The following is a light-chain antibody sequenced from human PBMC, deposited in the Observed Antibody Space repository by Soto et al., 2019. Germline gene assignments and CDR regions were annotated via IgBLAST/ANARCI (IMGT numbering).Light chain of an antibody. CDR1: QSLLDSYGAQY. V-gene: IGKV2-28*01. CDR3: MQARQTPRT. Sequence: DIVMTQSPLSLPVTPGEPASISCRSSQSLLDSYGAQYLDWYIQRPGQSPQLLIYLGSSRAPGVPDRFSGTRSGTDFILKISRVEAEDVGVYYCMQARQTPRTFGQGTKVEIK. CDR2: LGS. J-gene: IGKJ1*01.